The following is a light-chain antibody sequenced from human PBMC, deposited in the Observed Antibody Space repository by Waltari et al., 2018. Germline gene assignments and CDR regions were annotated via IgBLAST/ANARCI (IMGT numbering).Light chain of an antibody. CDR2: GAS. Sequence: DIQLTQSTSFLSASVGDRVTITCRASQVISSNLAWYQHKPGQAPKLLIYGASTLQSGFPSRFGGGGSGTAFTLTISSLQPEDFATYYCQQLNSYLFGGGTKVEIK. CDR3: QQLNSYL. J-gene: IGKJ4*01. V-gene: IGKV1-9*01. CDR1: QVISSN.